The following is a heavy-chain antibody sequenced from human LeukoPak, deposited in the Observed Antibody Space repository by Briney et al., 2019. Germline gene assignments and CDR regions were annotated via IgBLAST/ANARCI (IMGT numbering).Heavy chain of an antibody. J-gene: IGHJ4*02. Sequence: PSETLSLTCTVSGGSISSYYWSWIRQPPGKGLEWIGYISNSGSTDYNPALKSRVTLSVDTSKNQFSLKLSSVTGADTAVYYCARGRTWFGELSYWGQGTLVTVSS. V-gene: IGHV4-59*01. CDR2: ISNSGST. CDR1: GGSISSYY. CDR3: ARGRTWFGELSY. D-gene: IGHD3-10*01.